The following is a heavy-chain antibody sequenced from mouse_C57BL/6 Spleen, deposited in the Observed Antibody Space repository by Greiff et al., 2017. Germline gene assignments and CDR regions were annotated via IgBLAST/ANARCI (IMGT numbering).Heavy chain of an antibody. CDR1: GFTFSSYA. CDR2: ISSGGDYI. Sequence: EVNLVESGEGLVKPGGSLKLSCAASGFTFSSYAMSWVRQTPEKRLEWVAYISSGGDYIYYADTVKGRFTISRDNARNTLYLQMSSLKSEDTAMDYCTRVPLGDYARDYWGQGTSVTVSS. CDR3: TRVPLGDYARDY. J-gene: IGHJ4*01. V-gene: IGHV5-9-1*02.